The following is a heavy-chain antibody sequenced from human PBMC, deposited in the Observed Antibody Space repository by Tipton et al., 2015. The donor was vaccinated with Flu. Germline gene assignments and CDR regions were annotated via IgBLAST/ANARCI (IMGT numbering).Heavy chain of an antibody. CDR3: VRHGTSSGLYFYDWFDP. Sequence: VQLVQSGAEVKKPGESLKISCKGSGYRFTSYWVGWVRQKPGRGLEWMGIIYPGDSDTRYSPSFEGQVTISADKSINTAYLQWHSLKASDTAMYFCVRHGTSSGLYFYDWFDPWDQGTLVTVSS. CDR1: GYRFTSYW. J-gene: IGHJ5*02. D-gene: IGHD2/OR15-2a*01. CDR2: IYPGDSDT. V-gene: IGHV5-51*01.